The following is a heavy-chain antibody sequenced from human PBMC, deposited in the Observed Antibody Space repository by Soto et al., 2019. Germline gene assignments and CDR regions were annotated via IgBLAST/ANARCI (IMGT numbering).Heavy chain of an antibody. CDR2: IYYSGST. J-gene: IGHJ3*02. CDR3: ARVGDFWSGYAFDI. D-gene: IGHD3-3*01. CDR1: GGSISSYY. V-gene: IGHV4-59*08. Sequence: SETLSLTCTVSGGSISSYYWSWIRQPPGKGLEWIGYIYYSGSTNYNPSLKSRVTISVDTSKNQFPLKLSSVTAADTAVYYCARVGDFWSGYAFDIWGQGTMVTVSS.